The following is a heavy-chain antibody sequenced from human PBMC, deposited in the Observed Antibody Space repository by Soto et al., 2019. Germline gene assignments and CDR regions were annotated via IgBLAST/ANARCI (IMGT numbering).Heavy chain of an antibody. V-gene: IGHV4-34*01. CDR3: ARAISDFCSGYYNWFDP. Sequence: QVQLQQWGAGLLKPSETLSLTCAVYGGSFSGYYWSWIRQPPGKGLEWIGEINHSGSTNYNPSLKSRVTISVDTSKNQFSLKLISVTAADTAVYYCARAISDFCSGYYNWFDPWGQGTLVTVSS. CDR1: GGSFSGYY. J-gene: IGHJ5*02. CDR2: INHSGST. D-gene: IGHD3-3*01.